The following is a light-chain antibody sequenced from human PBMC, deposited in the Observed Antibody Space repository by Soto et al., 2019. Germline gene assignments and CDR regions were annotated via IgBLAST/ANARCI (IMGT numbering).Light chain of an antibody. CDR1: NIGSKS. Sequence: SYELTQPPSVSVAPGKTARITCGGNNIGSKSVHWYQQKPGQVPVLVIYYDSVRPSGIPERFSGSNSGNTATLTISRVEAGDEADYYCQVWDSSSDHVVFGGGTKLTVL. V-gene: IGLV3-21*04. J-gene: IGLJ2*01. CDR2: YDS. CDR3: QVWDSSSDHVV.